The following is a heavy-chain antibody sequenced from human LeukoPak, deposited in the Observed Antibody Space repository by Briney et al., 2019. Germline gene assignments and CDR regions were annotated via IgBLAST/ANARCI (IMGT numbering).Heavy chain of an antibody. CDR1: GFTFSDYY. Sequence: GGSLRLSCAASGFTFSDYYMSWIRQAPGKGLEWVSYINSSSSYTNYADSVKGRFTISRDNAKNSLYLQMNSLRAEDTAVYYCARDRIAAASSAFDIWGQGTMVTVSS. J-gene: IGHJ3*02. CDR2: INSSSSYT. V-gene: IGHV3-11*06. CDR3: ARDRIAAASSAFDI. D-gene: IGHD6-13*01.